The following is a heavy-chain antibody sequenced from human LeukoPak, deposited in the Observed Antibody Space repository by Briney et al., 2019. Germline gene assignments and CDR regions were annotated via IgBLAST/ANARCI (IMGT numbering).Heavy chain of an antibody. V-gene: IGHV3-21*01. CDR1: GFTFSSYS. CDR2: ISSSSSYI. D-gene: IGHD1-26*01. Sequence: GGSLRLSCVASGFTFSSYSMNWVRQAPGKGLEWVSSISSSSSYIYYADSVKGRFTISRDNAKNSLYLQMNSLRAEDTAVYYCARNSGSYYHYWGQGTLVTVSS. CDR3: ARNSGSYYHY. J-gene: IGHJ4*02.